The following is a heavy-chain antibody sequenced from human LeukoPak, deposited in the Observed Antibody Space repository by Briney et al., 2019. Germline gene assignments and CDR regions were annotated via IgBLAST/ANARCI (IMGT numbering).Heavy chain of an antibody. D-gene: IGHD6-13*01. Sequence: PGGSLRLSCAASEFTFSTYWMHWVRQAPGKGLEWVAVISYDGSNKYYADSVKGRFTISRDNSKNTLYLQMNSLRAEDTAVYYCARDGVEEQQLGYFDYWGQGTLVTVSS. V-gene: IGHV3-30-3*01. CDR2: ISYDGSNK. CDR1: EFTFSTYW. J-gene: IGHJ4*02. CDR3: ARDGVEEQQLGYFDY.